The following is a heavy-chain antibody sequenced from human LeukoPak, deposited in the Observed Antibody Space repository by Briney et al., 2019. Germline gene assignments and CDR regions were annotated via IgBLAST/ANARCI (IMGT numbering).Heavy chain of an antibody. D-gene: IGHD3-9*01. CDR3: ASPGGPYDILTDYYLWGAFDI. Sequence: PGRSLRLSCAASGFTFSSYGMHWVRQAPGKGLEWVAVISYDGSNKYYADSVKGRFTISRDNSKNTLYLQMNSPRAEDTAVYYCASPGGPYDILTDYYLWGAFDIWGQGTMVTVSS. CDR2: ISYDGSNK. J-gene: IGHJ3*02. V-gene: IGHV3-30*03. CDR1: GFTFSSYG.